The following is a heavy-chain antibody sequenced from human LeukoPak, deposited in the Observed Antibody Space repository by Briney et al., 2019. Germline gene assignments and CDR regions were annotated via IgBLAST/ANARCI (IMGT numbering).Heavy chain of an antibody. CDR3: AKDRMVIEY. D-gene: IGHD2/OR15-2a*01. CDR2: ISDSGGKT. Sequence: GGSLRLSCAASGFTFSSYAMSWVRQAPGKGLEWVSAISDSGGKTDYADSVKGRFTISRDNSKNTLYLQMNSMRAEDTAVYYCAKDRMVIEYWGQGTLVTVSS. CDR1: GFTFSSYA. V-gene: IGHV3-23*01. J-gene: IGHJ4*02.